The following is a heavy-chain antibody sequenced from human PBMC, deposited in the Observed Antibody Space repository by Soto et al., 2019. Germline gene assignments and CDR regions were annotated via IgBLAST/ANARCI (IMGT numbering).Heavy chain of an antibody. J-gene: IGHJ6*02. D-gene: IGHD3-10*01. V-gene: IGHV3-74*01. Sequence: GGSLRLSCAASGFTFSSYWMHWVRQAPGKGLVWVSRINSDGSSTSYADSVKGRFTISRDNAKNTLYLQMNSLRAEDTAVYYCANLGEGYYYYRMDVWGQGTTVTVSS. CDR3: ANLGEGYYYYRMDV. CDR1: GFTFSSYW. CDR2: INSDGSST.